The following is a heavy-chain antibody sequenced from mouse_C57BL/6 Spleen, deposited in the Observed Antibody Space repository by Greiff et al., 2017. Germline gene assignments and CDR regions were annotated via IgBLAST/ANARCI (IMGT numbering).Heavy chain of an antibody. D-gene: IGHD1-1*01. Sequence: EVQVVESGGGLVKPGGSLKLSCAASGFTFSDYGMHWVRQAPEQGLEWVAYISSGSGTIYYADTVKGRFTIARDNAKNTLFLQMSSLSSEDTAVYYGAKPSLHYGSSYEEMDYWGQGTSVTVSS. CDR3: AKPSLHYGSSYEEMDY. CDR1: GFTFSDYG. CDR2: ISSGSGTI. J-gene: IGHJ4*01. V-gene: IGHV5-17*01.